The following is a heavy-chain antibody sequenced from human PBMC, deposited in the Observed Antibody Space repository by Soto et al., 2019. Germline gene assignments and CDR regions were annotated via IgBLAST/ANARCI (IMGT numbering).Heavy chain of an antibody. CDR1: AGSISTINYY. J-gene: IGHJ3*01. CDR3: ARSAQWDGFDP. V-gene: IGHV4-31*03. Sequence: QVQLQESGPGLVRPSQTLSLTCTVYAGSISTINYYWSWIRQNPEKGLEWIGYIPYSGSTFYHSSLKSRVTIALDTSKKQFSLTLTSVTAADTAVYSCARSAQWDGFDPWGQGTMVTVSS. CDR2: IPYSGST. D-gene: IGHD2-8*01.